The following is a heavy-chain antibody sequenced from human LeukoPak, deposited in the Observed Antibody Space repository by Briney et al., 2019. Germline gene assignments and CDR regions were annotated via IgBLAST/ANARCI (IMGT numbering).Heavy chain of an antibody. V-gene: IGHV3-66*01. CDR1: GFTVSSNY. D-gene: IGHD6-13*01. Sequence: GGSLRLSCAASGFTVSSNYISWVRQAPGKGLEWVSVIYSGGSTYYADSVKGRFTISRDNSKNTLYLQMNSLKAEDTAVYYCARSLNIGEASISYDIWGQGKMVTVSS. J-gene: IGHJ3*02. CDR2: IYSGGST. CDR3: ARSLNIGEASISYDI.